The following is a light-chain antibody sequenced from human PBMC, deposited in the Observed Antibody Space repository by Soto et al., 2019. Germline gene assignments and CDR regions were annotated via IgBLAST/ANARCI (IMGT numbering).Light chain of an antibody. CDR1: QSVSSN. V-gene: IGKV3-15*01. Sequence: EIVMTQSPATLSVSPGERATLSCRASQSVSSNLAWYQQKPGQSPRLLIYGASTRATGIPARFSGSGSGTEFSFTISSLQSEDFGVYYCQHYNNWPRTVGPGTKVDIK. J-gene: IGKJ1*01. CDR2: GAS. CDR3: QHYNNWPRT.